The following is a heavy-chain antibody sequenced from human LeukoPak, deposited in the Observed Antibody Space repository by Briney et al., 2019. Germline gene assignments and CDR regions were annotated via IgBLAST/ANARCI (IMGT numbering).Heavy chain of an antibody. CDR1: GFTFSSYT. J-gene: IGHJ3*02. Sequence: GGSLRLSCAASGFTFSSYTMNWVRQAPGKGLEWVSSIGSSSRTTHYADSVEGRFTISRDNAKNSLYLQMNSLRAEDTAVYYCTRDLGNNPAADTDAFDIWGQGTMVTVSS. CDR2: IGSSSRTT. CDR3: TRDLGNNPAADTDAFDI. V-gene: IGHV3-21*01. D-gene: IGHD1-14*01.